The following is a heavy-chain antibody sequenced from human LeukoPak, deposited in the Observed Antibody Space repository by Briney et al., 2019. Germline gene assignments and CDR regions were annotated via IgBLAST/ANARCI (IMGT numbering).Heavy chain of an antibody. CDR1: GGSISSSNW. CDR3: ARVPVAAAGTPPDY. D-gene: IGHD6-13*01. CDR2: IYHSGST. Sequence: SETLSLTCAVSGGSISSSNWWSWVRQPPGKGLEWIGEIYHSGSTNYNPSLKSRVTISVDKSKNQFSLKLSSATAADTAVYYCARVPVAAAGTPPDYWGQGTLVTVSS. V-gene: IGHV4-4*02. J-gene: IGHJ4*02.